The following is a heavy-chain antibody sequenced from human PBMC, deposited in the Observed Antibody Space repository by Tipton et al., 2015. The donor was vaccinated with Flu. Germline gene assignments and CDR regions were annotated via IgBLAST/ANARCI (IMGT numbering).Heavy chain of an antibody. D-gene: IGHD4-11*01. Sequence: LRFSCTVSGGSISSYYWSWLRQPPGKGLEWIGYIYYSGSTNYNPSLKSRVTISVDTSKNQFSLQLNSVTAADTAVYYCASATTVTTSGMDVWGQGTTVTVSS. CDR3: ASATTVTTSGMDV. V-gene: IGHV4-59*01. J-gene: IGHJ6*02. CDR2: IYYSGST. CDR1: GGSISSYY.